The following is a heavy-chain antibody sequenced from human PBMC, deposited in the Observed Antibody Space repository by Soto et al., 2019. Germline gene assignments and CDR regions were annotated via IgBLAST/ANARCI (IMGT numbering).Heavy chain of an antibody. CDR2: INSDGSTI. CDR1: GFTSSTYW. J-gene: IGHJ6*02. D-gene: IGHD3-16*01. V-gene: IGHV3-74*01. CDR3: ARDAGGYNYGSPFMDV. Sequence: GGSLRLSCAASGFTSSTYWMHWVRQVSGKGLVWVSRINSDGSTISYADAVEGRFTIARDNAKNTLYLQMNSLRAEDTAVYYCARDAGGYNYGSPFMDVWGQGTTVTVSS.